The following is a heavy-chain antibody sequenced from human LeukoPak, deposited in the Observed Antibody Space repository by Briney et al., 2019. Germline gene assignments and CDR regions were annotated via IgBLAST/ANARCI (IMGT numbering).Heavy chain of an antibody. Sequence: PGGSLRLSCAASGFTFSSYAMSWVRQAPGKGLEWVSAISGSGGSTYYADSVKGRFTISRDNSKSTPYLQMNSLRAEDTAVYYCAKTQAAYSYGHYYYGMDVWGQGTTVIVS. J-gene: IGHJ6*02. CDR2: ISGSGGST. CDR1: GFTFSSYA. D-gene: IGHD5-18*01. CDR3: AKTQAAYSYGHYYYGMDV. V-gene: IGHV3-23*01.